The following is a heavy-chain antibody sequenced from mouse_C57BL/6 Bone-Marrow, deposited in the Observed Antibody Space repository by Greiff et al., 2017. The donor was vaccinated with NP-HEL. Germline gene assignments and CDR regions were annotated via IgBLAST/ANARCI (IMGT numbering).Heavy chain of an antibody. CDR1: GYTFTSYW. CDR2: IDPSDSET. V-gene: IGHV1-52*01. Sequence: QVQLKQPGAELVRPGSSVKLSCKASGYTFTSYWMHWVKQRPIQGLEWIGNIDPSDSETHYNQKFKDKATLTVDKSSSTAYMQLSSLTSEDSAVYYCARRATAGWFAYWGQGTLVTVSA. D-gene: IGHD1-2*01. CDR3: ARRATAGWFAY. J-gene: IGHJ3*01.